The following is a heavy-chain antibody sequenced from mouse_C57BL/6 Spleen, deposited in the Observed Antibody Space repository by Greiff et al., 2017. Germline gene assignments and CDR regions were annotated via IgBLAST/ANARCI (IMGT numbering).Heavy chain of an antibody. V-gene: IGHV1-52*01. J-gene: IGHJ2*01. CDR2: IDPSDSET. Sequence: QVQLKQPGAELVRPGSSVKLSCKASGYTFTSYWMHWVKQRPIQGLEWIGNIDPSDSETHYNQKFKDKATLTVDKSSSTAYMQLSSLTSEDSAVYYCARRSWDGFDYWGQGTTLTVSS. D-gene: IGHD4-1*01. CDR1: GYTFTSYW. CDR3: ARRSWDGFDY.